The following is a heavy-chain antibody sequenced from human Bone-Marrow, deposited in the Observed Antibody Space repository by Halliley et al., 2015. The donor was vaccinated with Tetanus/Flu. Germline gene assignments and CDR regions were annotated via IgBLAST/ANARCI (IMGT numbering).Heavy chain of an antibody. J-gene: IGHJ6*02. CDR2: MYSVGTT. Sequence: LEWVSLMYSVGTTQYADSVKGRFTISRDSSKNTLYLQMNSLRAEDTAVYYCARKTDTLRILGGDVWGQGTTVTVSS. V-gene: IGHV3-66*01. CDR3: ARKTDTLRILGGDV. D-gene: IGHD3-3*01.